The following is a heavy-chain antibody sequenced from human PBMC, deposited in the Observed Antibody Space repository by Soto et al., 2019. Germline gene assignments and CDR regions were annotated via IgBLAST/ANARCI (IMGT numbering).Heavy chain of an antibody. CDR3: ARGPSGDKVDY. CDR1: GDSISSGDSC. V-gene: IGHV4-30-4*01. CDR2: IYHGGST. Sequence: QVQLQESGPGLVRPSQTLSLTCTVSGDSISSGDSCWSWIRQPPDKGLEWIGHIYHGGSTYNNPSLKRXXTXSVXTSKTQFSLKLSSVSAADTAVYYCARGPSGDKVDYWGQGTLVTVSS. J-gene: IGHJ4*02. D-gene: IGHD7-27*01.